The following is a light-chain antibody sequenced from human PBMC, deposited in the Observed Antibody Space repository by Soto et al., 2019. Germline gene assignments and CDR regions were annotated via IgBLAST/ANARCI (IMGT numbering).Light chain of an antibody. CDR3: QQYNNWPPLT. V-gene: IGKV3-15*01. CDR2: GAS. J-gene: IGKJ4*01. Sequence: EIVLTQSPGTLSLSPGERATLSCRASQSVSSNLAWYQQKPGQAPRLLIYGASTRATGIPARFSGSGSGTEFILTISSLQSEDFAVYYCQQYNNWPPLTFGGGTKVDIK. CDR1: QSVSSN.